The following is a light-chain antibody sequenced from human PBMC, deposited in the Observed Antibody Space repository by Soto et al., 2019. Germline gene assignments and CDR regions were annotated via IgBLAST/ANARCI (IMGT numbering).Light chain of an antibody. CDR1: SSDVGNNKI. V-gene: IGLV2-23*01. CDR2: EGS. J-gene: IGLJ1*01. CDR3: CSYVTSSNYV. Sequence: QSVLTQPASVSGSPGQSITISCTGTSSDVGNNKIVSWYQQHSGKAPKLLIYEGSKRPSGVSDRFSGSKSGNTASLTISGLQAEDEADYYCCSYVTSSNYVFGTGTKLTVL.